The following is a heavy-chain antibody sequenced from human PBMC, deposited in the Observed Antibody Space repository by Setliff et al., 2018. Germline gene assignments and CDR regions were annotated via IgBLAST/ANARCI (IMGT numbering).Heavy chain of an antibody. J-gene: IGHJ3*02. CDR1: GFTFSNSW. Sequence: PGGSLRLSCAASGFTFSNSWMSWVRQAPGKGLEWVANIKQDGSEKYYVDSVKGRFTISRDNAKNFLYLQMNSLRAEDTAFYHCALFGDRDTFDTWGQGTMVTVSS. D-gene: IGHD3-16*01. CDR3: ALFGDRDTFDT. CDR2: IKQDGSEK. V-gene: IGHV3-7*03.